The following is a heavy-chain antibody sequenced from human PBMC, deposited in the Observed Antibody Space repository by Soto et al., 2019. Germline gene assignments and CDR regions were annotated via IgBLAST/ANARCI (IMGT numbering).Heavy chain of an antibody. J-gene: IGHJ6*01. CDR3: ARTHSSSPRGYYYYGMEV. V-gene: IGHV5-10-1*01. CDR2: IDPSDSYT. D-gene: IGHD6-6*01. Sequence: LGESLKISCKVSGYSFTSYWISWLRQVPGKGLEWMGRIDPSDSYTNYSPSFQGHVTISADKSISTAYLQWSSLKASDTAMYYCARTHSSSPRGYYYYGMEVWGQGTTVNVSS. CDR1: GYSFTSYW.